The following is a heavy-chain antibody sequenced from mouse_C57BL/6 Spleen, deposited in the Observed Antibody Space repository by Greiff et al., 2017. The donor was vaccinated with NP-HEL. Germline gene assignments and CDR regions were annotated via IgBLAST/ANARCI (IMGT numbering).Heavy chain of an antibody. CDR3: ARRTTVVEGEAWFAY. CDR1: GYTFTSYW. J-gene: IGHJ3*01. CDR2: INPSSGYT. V-gene: IGHV1-7*01. Sequence: QVHVKQSGAELAKPGASVKLSCKASGYTFTSYWMHWVKQRPGQGLEWIGYINPSSGYTKYNQKFKDKATLTADKSSSTAYMQLSSLTYEDSAVYYCARRTTVVEGEAWFAYWGQGTLVTVSA. D-gene: IGHD1-1*01.